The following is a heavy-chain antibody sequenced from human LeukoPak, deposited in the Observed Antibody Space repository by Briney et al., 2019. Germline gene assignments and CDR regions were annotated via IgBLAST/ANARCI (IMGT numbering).Heavy chain of an antibody. CDR2: IYTSGST. J-gene: IGHJ6*03. V-gene: IGHV4-4*07. Sequence: PSETLSLTCTVSGGSISSYYWSWIRQPAGKGLEWIGRIYTSGSTNYNPSLKSRVTMSVDTSKNQFSLKLRSVTAADTAVYYCARDYDFWSGYHPDYYYMDVWGKGTTVTVSS. CDR3: ARDYDFWSGYHPDYYYMDV. D-gene: IGHD3-3*01. CDR1: GGSISSYY.